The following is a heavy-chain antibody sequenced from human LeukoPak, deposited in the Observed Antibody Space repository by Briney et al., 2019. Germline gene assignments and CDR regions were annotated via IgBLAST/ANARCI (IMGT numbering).Heavy chain of an antibody. CDR2: IKQDGSEK. CDR1: GFTVSSYW. CDR3: ARDNWGFTD. Sequence: PGGSLRLSCAASGFTVSSYWMSWVRQAPGKGLEWVANIKQDGSEKYYVDSVKGRFTISRDNAKNSLYLQMNSLRAEDTAVYYCARDNWGFTDWGQGTLVTVSS. J-gene: IGHJ4*02. V-gene: IGHV3-7*01. D-gene: IGHD7-27*01.